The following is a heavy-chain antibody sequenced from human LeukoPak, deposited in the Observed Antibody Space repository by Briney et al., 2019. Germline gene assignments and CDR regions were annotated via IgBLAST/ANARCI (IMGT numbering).Heavy chain of an antibody. Sequence: GGSLRLSCTASGFTFGDYAMSWVRQAPGKGLEWVGFIRSKAYGGTTEYAASVKGRFTISRDDSKSIAYLQMNSLKTEDTAVYYYTRDLLYSSSWYYYGMDVWGQGTTVTVSS. CDR1: GFTFGDYA. CDR3: TRDLLYSSSWYYYGMDV. CDR2: IRSKAYGGTT. V-gene: IGHV3-49*04. J-gene: IGHJ6*02. D-gene: IGHD6-13*01.